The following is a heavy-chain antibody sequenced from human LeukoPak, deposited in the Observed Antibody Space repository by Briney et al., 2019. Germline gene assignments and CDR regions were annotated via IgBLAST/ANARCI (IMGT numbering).Heavy chain of an antibody. J-gene: IGHJ4*02. Sequence: PGGSLRLSCAASGFTFDDHAMNWVRQAPGKGLEWVSGINSNGDGTGYADSVKGRFTISRDNAKNSLYLQMNSLRAEDTAMYYCARVIVGATFDYWSQGTLVTVSS. D-gene: IGHD1-26*01. V-gene: IGHV3-20*04. CDR1: GFTFDDHA. CDR3: ARVIVGATFDY. CDR2: INSNGDGT.